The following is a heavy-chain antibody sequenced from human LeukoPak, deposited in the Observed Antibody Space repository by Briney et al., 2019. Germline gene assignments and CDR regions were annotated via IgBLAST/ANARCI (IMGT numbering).Heavy chain of an antibody. D-gene: IGHD3-10*01. Sequence: SETLSLTCTVSGGSISSGSYYWSWIRQPAGKGLEWIGHMYTSGSTDYNPSLESRVSISVDTSKKQFSLKVTSVTAADTAVYYCARAGGSVNDYNVIEYWGQGTLVTVSS. CDR3: ARAGGSVNDYNVIEY. V-gene: IGHV4-61*09. CDR1: GGSISSGSYY. CDR2: MYTSGST. J-gene: IGHJ4*02.